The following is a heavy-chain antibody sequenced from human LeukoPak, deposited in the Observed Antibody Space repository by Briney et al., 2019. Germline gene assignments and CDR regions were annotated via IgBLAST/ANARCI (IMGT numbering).Heavy chain of an antibody. D-gene: IGHD5-24*01. Sequence: GGSLRLSCAASGFTFSSYGMHWVRQAPGKGLEWVAVIWYDGSNKYYADSVKGRFTISRDNSKNALYLQMNSLRAEDTAVYYCARVSGDGYNTYYYYMDVWGKGTTVTVSS. CDR3: ARVSGDGYNTYYYYMDV. J-gene: IGHJ6*03. CDR1: GFTFSSYG. V-gene: IGHV3-33*01. CDR2: IWYDGSNK.